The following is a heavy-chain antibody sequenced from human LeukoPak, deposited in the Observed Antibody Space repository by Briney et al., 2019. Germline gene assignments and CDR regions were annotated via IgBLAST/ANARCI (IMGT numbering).Heavy chain of an antibody. CDR3: ARMPQYSYGYYYYYMDV. CDR2: INPNSGGT. Sequence: ASVKVSFKASGYTFTGYYMHWVRQAPGQGLEWMGWINPNSGGTNYAQKFQGRVTMTRDTSISTAYMELSRLRSDDTAVYYCARMPQYSYGYYYYYMDVWGKGTTVTVSS. V-gene: IGHV1-2*02. J-gene: IGHJ6*03. D-gene: IGHD5-18*01. CDR1: GYTFTGYY.